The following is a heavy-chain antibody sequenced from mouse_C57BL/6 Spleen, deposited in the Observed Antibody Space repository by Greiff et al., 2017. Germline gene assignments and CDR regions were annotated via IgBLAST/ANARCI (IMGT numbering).Heavy chain of an antibody. V-gene: IGHV1-59*01. CDR2: IDPSDSYT. Sequence: QVQLQQPGAELVRPGTSVKLSCKASGYTFTSYWLHWVKQRPGQGLEWIGVIDPSDSYTNYNQKFKGKATVTVDTSSSTAYMQLSSLTSEDSAVYYCARWGFDYWGQGTTLTVSS. CDR3: ARWGFDY. CDR1: GYTFTSYW. J-gene: IGHJ2*01.